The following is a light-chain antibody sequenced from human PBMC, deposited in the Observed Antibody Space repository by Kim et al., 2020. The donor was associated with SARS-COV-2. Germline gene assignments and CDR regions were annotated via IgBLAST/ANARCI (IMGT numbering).Light chain of an antibody. CDR2: GKN. CDR1: SLRSYY. J-gene: IGLJ3*02. CDR3: NSRDSSGNHHWV. V-gene: IGLV3-19*01. Sequence: SSELTQDPAVSVALGQTVRITCQGDSLRSYYASWYQQKPGQAPVLVIYGKNNRPSGIPDRFSCSSSGNTASLTITGAQAEDEADYYCNSRDSSGNHHWVFGGGTQLTVL.